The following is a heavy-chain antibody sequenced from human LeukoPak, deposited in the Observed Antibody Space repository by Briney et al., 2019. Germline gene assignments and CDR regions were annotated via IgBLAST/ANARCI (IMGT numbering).Heavy chain of an antibody. CDR1: GYTFTGYD. J-gene: IGHJ4*02. Sequence: ASVKVSCKASGYTFTGYDMHGVRQAPGQGREGRGWINPNSGGTNYAQKFQGSFTMTRDTSISTAYMELSRLRSDDTAVYYCAREDLYDILTGSLRGLGYWGQGTLVTVSS. D-gene: IGHD3-9*01. CDR2: INPNSGGT. CDR3: AREDLYDILTGSLRGLGY. V-gene: IGHV1-2*02.